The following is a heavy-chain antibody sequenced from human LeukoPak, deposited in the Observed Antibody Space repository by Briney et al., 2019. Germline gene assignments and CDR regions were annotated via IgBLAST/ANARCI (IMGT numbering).Heavy chain of an antibody. CDR3: ARVVVVVATATRYYYYMDV. D-gene: IGHD2-15*01. J-gene: IGHJ6*03. V-gene: IGHV4-4*07. Sequence: SETLSLTCTVFGGSISSYYWSWIRQPAGKGLEWIGRIYTSGSTNYNPSLKSRVTMSLDTSKNQFSLQLSSVTAADTAVYYCARVVVVVATATRYYYYMDVWGKGTTVTVSS. CDR1: GGSISSYY. CDR2: IYTSGST.